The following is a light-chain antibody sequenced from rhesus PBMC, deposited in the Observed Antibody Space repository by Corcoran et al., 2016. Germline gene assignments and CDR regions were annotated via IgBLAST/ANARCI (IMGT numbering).Light chain of an antibody. Sequence: DIQMTQSPSSLSASVGDRVTITCRASQGISSYLAWYQQKPGKAPNLLIYAASTLPSGVPSRFSGSGSWTDFTLTISSLQPEDFATYYCQHYNTYPFTFGPGTKLEIK. CDR3: QHYNTYPFT. V-gene: IGKV1-25*02. J-gene: IGKJ3*01. CDR1: QGISSY. CDR2: AAS.